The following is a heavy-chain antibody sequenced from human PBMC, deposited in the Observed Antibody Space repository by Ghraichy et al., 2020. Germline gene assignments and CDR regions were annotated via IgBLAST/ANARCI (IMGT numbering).Heavy chain of an antibody. CDR3: ARAGNYWYFDL. D-gene: IGHD1-26*01. J-gene: IGHJ2*01. CDR2: ISSSVSTI. V-gene: IGHV3-11*01. CDR1: GFTFISYS. Sequence: GGSLRLSCAASGFTFISYSMSWIRQAPGKGLEWILYISSSVSTIYSADSVKGRFTISRDNAKNSLYLQMNSLRAEDTAVYYCARAGNYWYFDLWGRGTLVTVSS.